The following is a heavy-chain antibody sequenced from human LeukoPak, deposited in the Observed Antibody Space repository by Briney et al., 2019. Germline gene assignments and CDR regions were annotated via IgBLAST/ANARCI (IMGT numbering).Heavy chain of an antibody. D-gene: IGHD3-22*01. J-gene: IGHJ4*02. CDR2: IYYSGRT. V-gene: IGHV4-31*03. Sequence: TSETLSLTCTVSGGSISSGGYYWIWIRQHPGKGLEWIGYIYYSGRTYYNPSLKSRVTISVDTSKNQFSLKLSSVTAADTAVYYCARTSSGYPRQYYFDYWGQETLVTVSS. CDR3: ARTSSGYPRQYYFDY. CDR1: GGSISSGGYY.